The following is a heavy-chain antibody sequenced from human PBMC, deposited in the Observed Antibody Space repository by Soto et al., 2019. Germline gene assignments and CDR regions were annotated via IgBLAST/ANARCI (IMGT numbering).Heavy chain of an antibody. V-gene: IGHV5-10-1*01. D-gene: IGHD5-12*01. Sequence: GESLKISCKASGYSFTSYWISWVRQMPGKGLEWMGRIDPSDSYTNYSPSFQGHVTISADKSISTAYLQWSSLKASDTAMYYCARHGGYKYNWFDPWGQGTLVTVS. CDR1: GYSFTSYW. CDR3: ARHGGYKYNWFDP. CDR2: IDPSDSYT. J-gene: IGHJ5*02.